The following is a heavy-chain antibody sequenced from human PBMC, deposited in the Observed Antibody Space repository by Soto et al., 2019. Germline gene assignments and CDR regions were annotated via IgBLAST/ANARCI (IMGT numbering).Heavy chain of an antibody. CDR1: GFTFTRYS. CDR2: ISSTTNYI. D-gene: IGHD3-16*01. J-gene: IGHJ3*02. Sequence: GGSLRLSCAASGFTFTRYSMNWVRQAPGKGLEWVSSISSTTNYIYYADSMKGRFTVSRDNAKSTLYLEMNSLRTEDTAVYYCAKASHCNKGRCSLGLIGDRAFDIWGQGTMVTVSS. V-gene: IGHV3-21*01. CDR3: AKASHCNKGRCSLGLIGDRAFDI.